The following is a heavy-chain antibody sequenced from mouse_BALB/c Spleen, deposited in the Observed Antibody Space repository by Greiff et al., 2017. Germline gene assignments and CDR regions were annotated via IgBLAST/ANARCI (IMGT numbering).Heavy chain of an antibody. J-gene: IGHJ3*01. V-gene: IGHV1-19*01. CDR1: GYTFTDYY. CDR2: VNPYNGGT. CDR3: ARTEYGSYEGFAY. Sequence: EVQLQQSGPELVKPGASVKMSCKASGYTFTDYYMDWVKQSHGESFEWIGRVNPYNGGTSYNQKFKGKATLTVDKSSSTAYMELNSLTSEDSAVYDCARTEYGSYEGFAYWGQGTLVTVSA. D-gene: IGHD1-1*02.